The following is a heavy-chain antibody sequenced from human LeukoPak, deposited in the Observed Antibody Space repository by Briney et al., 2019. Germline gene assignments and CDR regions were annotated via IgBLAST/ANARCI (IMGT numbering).Heavy chain of an antibody. CDR2: ISGSGGST. D-gene: IGHD3-10*01. J-gene: IGHJ5*02. CDR3: AKWGKSIRGVIIAPFDP. V-gene: IGHV3-23*01. CDR1: GFTFSSYA. Sequence: GGSLRLSCAASGFTFSSYAMSWVRQAPGKGLEWVSAISGSGGSTYYAGSVKGRFTISRDNSKNTLYLQMNSLRAEDTAVYYCAKWGKSIRGVIIAPFDPWGQGTLVTVSS.